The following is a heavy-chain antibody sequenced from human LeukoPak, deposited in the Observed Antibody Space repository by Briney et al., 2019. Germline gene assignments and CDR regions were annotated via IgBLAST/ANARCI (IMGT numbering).Heavy chain of an antibody. CDR3: ARVRGRIAVAGTGGIWFDP. J-gene: IGHJ5*02. V-gene: IGHV1-2*06. CDR2: INPNSGGT. D-gene: IGHD6-19*01. CDR1: GYTFTGYY. Sequence: GASVKVSCKASGYTFTGYYMHWVRQAPGQGLEWMGRINPNSGGTNYAQKFQGRVTMTRDTSISTAYMELSRLRSDDTAVYYCARVRGRIAVAGTGGIWFDPWGQGTLVTVSS.